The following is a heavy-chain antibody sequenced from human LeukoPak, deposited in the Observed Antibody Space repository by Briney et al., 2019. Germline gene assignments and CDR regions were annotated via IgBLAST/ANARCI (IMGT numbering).Heavy chain of an antibody. CDR1: GYTFTGYY. Sequence: ASVKVSCKASGYTFTGYYMHWVRQAPGQGLEWMGWINPNSGGTNYAQKFQGRVTMTGDTSISTAYMELSRLRSDDTAVYYCARGSRRWFGELLSRAYYYMDVWGKGTTVTISS. J-gene: IGHJ6*03. V-gene: IGHV1-2*02. CDR3: ARGSRRWFGELLSRAYYYMDV. CDR2: INPNSGGT. D-gene: IGHD3-10*01.